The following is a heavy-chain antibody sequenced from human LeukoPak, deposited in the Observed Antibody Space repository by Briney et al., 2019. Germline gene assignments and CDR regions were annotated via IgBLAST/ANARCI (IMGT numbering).Heavy chain of an antibody. CDR2: ISSSSVYI. V-gene: IGHV3-21*01. Sequence: GGSLRLSCAVSGFTFSSYSMSWVRQAPGKGLEWVSSISSSSVYIYYADSVKGRFTISRDNAKNSLYLQMNSLRAEDTAVYYCAREMNDFWSASPLLVDYWGQGNLVTVSS. CDR1: GFTFSSYS. CDR3: AREMNDFWSASPLLVDY. D-gene: IGHD3-3*01. J-gene: IGHJ4*02.